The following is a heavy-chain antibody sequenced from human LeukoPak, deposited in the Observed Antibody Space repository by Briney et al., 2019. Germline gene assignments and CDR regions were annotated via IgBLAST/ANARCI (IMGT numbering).Heavy chain of an antibody. CDR2: ISWNSGRI. D-gene: IGHD6-13*01. CDR3: TRDISAIAAAGVDY. Sequence: GRSLRLSCAASGFTFDDYAMHWVRQAPGKGLEWVSGISWNSGRIGYADSVKGRFTISRDSAKNSLYLQMNSLRAEDTAFYYCTRDISAIAAAGVDYWGQGTLVTVSS. CDR1: GFTFDDYA. V-gene: IGHV3-9*01. J-gene: IGHJ4*02.